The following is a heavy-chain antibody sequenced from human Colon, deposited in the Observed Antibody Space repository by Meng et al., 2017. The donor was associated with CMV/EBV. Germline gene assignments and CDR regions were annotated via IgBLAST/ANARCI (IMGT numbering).Heavy chain of an antibody. V-gene: IGHV3-21*04. D-gene: IGHD3-3*01. Sequence: GGSLRLSCAASGLTFSISSMNWVRQAPGKGLEWVSSIDSYSNYIYYADSVKGRFTISRDNAKNSLYLQMNSLRAEDTAVYYCTKCQGFSECSNWLDPWGQGTLVTVSS. CDR1: GLTFSISS. J-gene: IGHJ5*02. CDR3: TKCQGFSECSNWLDP. CDR2: IDSYSNYI.